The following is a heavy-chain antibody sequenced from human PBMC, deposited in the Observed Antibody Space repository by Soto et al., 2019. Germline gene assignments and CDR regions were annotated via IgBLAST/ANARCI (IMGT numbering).Heavy chain of an antibody. J-gene: IGHJ6*03. D-gene: IGHD3-3*01. Sequence: EVQLVESGGGLVKPGESLRLSCAASGFTFTNAWMNWVRQAPGKGLEWVGRIKSKTDGGTTDYAAPVIGRFTISRDDSKNTLYLQMSSLKTEDTAVYYCTTDREGSTIFGLGENYYSMDVWGGGTTVTVSS. CDR2: IKSKTDGGTT. CDR3: TTDREGSTIFGLGENYYSMDV. V-gene: IGHV3-15*01. CDR1: GFTFTNAW.